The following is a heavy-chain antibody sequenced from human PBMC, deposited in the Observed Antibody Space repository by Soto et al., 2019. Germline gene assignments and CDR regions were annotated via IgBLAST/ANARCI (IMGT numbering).Heavy chain of an antibody. J-gene: IGHJ3*02. CDR1: GFSLSNDKMG. CDR3: ARYSDCSGRSCHLPDDFDI. CDR2: IFSNDER. V-gene: IGHV2-26*01. Sequence: QVTLKESGPVLVKPTETLTLTCTVSGFSLSNDKMGVSWILQAPGKALEWLAHIFSNDERSYSPSLKARLTVSKDTSKSQVVLTMTNMDPVDTATYYCARYSDCSGRSCHLPDDFDIWGQGTMVTVSS. D-gene: IGHD2-15*01.